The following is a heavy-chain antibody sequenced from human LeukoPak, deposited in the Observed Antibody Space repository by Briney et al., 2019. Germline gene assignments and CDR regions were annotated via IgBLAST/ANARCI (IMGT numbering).Heavy chain of an antibody. CDR3: ARLRPPTRLGDY. CDR2: INHSGST. CDR1: GGSFSGYY. V-gene: IGHV4-34*01. Sequence: PSETLSLTCAVYGGSFSGYYWSWIRQPPGKGLEWIGEINHSGSTNYNPSLKSRVTISVDTSKNQFSLKLSSVTAADTAVYYCARLRPPTRLGDYWGQGTLVTVSS. J-gene: IGHJ4*02. D-gene: IGHD4-17*01.